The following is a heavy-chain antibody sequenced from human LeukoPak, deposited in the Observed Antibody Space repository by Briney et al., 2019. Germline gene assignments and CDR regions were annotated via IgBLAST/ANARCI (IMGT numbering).Heavy chain of an antibody. V-gene: IGHV1-2*02. Sequence: ASVKVSCKASGYIFTAYYMHWVRQAPGQGLEQMGWINPNSGGTNYAQKFQGRVTMTRDTSISTAYMELSSLRSDDTAVYYCARGGPIVGATSLFDPWGQGSLVTVSS. CDR3: ARGGPIVGATSLFDP. CDR2: INPNSGGT. J-gene: IGHJ5*02. CDR1: GYIFTAYY. D-gene: IGHD1-26*01.